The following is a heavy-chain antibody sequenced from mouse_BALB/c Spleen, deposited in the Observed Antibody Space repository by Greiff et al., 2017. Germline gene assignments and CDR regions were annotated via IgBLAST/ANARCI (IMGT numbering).Heavy chain of an antibody. CDR1: GYAFSSYW. CDR2: IYPGDGDT. V-gene: IGHV1-80*01. J-gene: IGHJ3*01. Sequence: QVQLKESGAELVRPGSSVKISCKASGYAFSSYWMNWVKQRPGQGLEWIGQIYPGDGDTNYNGKFKGKATLTADKSSSTAYMQLSSLTSEGSAVYFCAEWDYDADYWGQGTLVTVSA. D-gene: IGHD2-4*01. CDR3: AEWDYDADY.